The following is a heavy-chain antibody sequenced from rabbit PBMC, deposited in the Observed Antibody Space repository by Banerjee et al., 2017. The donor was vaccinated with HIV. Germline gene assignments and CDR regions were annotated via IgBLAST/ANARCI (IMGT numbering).Heavy chain of an antibody. J-gene: IGHJ4*01. Sequence: QEPLVESGGGLVPPEGSLTLTCTDSGFSLSSNYWICWVRQAPGKGLEWIGCIYTGNDGTYFASWARGRFTISETSSTTVTLQMTSLTAADTATYFCARGYTDGYSVYAFPYDLWGPGTLVTVS. CDR3: ARGYTDGYSVYAFPYDL. V-gene: IGHV1S45*01. D-gene: IGHD7-1*01. CDR2: IYTGNDGT. CDR1: GFSLSSNYW.